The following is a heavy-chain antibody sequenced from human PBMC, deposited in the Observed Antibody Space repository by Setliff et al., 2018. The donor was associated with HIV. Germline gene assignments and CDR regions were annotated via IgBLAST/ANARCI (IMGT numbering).Heavy chain of an antibody. J-gene: IGHJ6*03. CDR2: ISATGST. Sequence: SETLSLTCTVSGGIISSDSFFRSWIRQPAGKGLEWIGHISATGSTNYNPSLKSRVSISIDTSKNQFSLKLSSVTAADTAVYFCARDGYTNGYGYYYFYMDVWGKGTTVTVSS. D-gene: IGHD5-18*01. V-gene: IGHV4-61*09. CDR3: ARDGYTNGYGYYYFYMDV. CDR1: GGIISSDSFF.